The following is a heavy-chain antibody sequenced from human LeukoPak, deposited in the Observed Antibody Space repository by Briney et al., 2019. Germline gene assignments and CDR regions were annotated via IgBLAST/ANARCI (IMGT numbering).Heavy chain of an antibody. CDR3: AAWGTGYYWLGLDV. D-gene: IGHD3/OR15-3a*01. Sequence: ASVKVSCKASGYTFTSYGINWVRQAPGQGLEWMGWINPNSGGTNYAQKFQGRVTMTRDTSISTAYMELSRLRSDDTAVYYCAAWGTGYYWLGLDVWGKGTTVTISS. CDR1: GYTFTSYG. CDR2: INPNSGGT. V-gene: IGHV1-2*02. J-gene: IGHJ6*04.